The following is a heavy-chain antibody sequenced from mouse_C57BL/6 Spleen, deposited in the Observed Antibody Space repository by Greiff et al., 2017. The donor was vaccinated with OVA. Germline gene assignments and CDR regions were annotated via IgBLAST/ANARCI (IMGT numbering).Heavy chain of an antibody. J-gene: IGHJ3*01. CDR3: ASYYYGSPY. Sequence: ESGPGLVKPSQSLSLTCSVTGYSITSGYYWNWIRQFPGNKLEWMGYISYDGSNNYNPSLKNRISITRDTSKNQFFLKLNSVTTEDTATYYCASYYYGSPYWGQGTLVTVSA. CDR1: GYSITSGYY. D-gene: IGHD1-1*01. CDR2: ISYDGSN. V-gene: IGHV3-6*01.